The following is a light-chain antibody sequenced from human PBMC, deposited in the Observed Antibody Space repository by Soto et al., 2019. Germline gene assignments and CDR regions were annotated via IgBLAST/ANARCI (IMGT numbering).Light chain of an antibody. J-gene: IGLJ1*01. CDR3: LSADSSGTYV. V-gene: IGLV3-16*01. Sequence: SYELTQPPSVSVSLGQMARITCSGEALPKKYAYWYQQKPGQFPVLVIYKDSERPSGIPERFSGSSSGTIVTLTISGVQAEDEADYYCLSADSSGTYVFGTGTKLTV. CDR1: ALPKKY. CDR2: KDS.